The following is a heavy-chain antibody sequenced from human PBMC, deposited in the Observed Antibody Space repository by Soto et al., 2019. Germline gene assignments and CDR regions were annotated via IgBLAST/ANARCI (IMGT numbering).Heavy chain of an antibody. Sequence: EVQLVESGGGLVQPGRSLRLSCAASGFTFNDFAMHWVRQAPGKGLEWVASIDWNGANIAYAASVEGRFTISRDNVENSLFLQMNSLRAEDTAFYFCARDSGIVAAGRFSFDPRGQGTLVTVSS. CDR3: ARDSGIVAAGRFSFDP. CDR2: IDWNGANI. J-gene: IGHJ5*02. V-gene: IGHV3-9*01. D-gene: IGHD6-13*01. CDR1: GFTFNDFA.